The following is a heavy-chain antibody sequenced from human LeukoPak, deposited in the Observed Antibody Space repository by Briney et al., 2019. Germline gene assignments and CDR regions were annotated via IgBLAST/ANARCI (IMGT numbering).Heavy chain of an antibody. CDR1: GYTFTSYA. Sequence: ASVKVSCKASGYTFTSYALNWVRQAPGQGLEWMGWFNPNTGNPTYAQGFTGRFVFSLDASVSTAYLQISSLKAEDTAVYYCARAYQPLGGLSFPDYWGQGTLVTVSS. CDR2: FNPNTGNP. CDR3: ARAYQPLGGLSFPDY. V-gene: IGHV7-4-1*02. J-gene: IGHJ4*02. D-gene: IGHD3-16*02.